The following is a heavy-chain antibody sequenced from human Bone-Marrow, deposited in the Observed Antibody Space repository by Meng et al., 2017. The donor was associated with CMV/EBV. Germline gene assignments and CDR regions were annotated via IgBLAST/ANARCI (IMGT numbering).Heavy chain of an antibody. Sequence: GESLKISCAASGFTFSSYAMHWVRQAPGKGLEWVAVISYDGSNKYYADSVKGRFTISRDNSKNTLYLQMNSLRAEDTAVYYCARDRGGYYDSSGYYYTYFDYWGQGTPVTVSS. J-gene: IGHJ4*02. D-gene: IGHD3-22*01. CDR3: ARDRGGYYDSSGYYYTYFDY. CDR2: ISYDGSNK. V-gene: IGHV3-30*04. CDR1: GFTFSSYA.